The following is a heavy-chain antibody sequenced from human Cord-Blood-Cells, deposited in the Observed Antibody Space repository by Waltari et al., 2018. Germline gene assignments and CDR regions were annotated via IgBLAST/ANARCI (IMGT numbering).Heavy chain of an antibody. CDR3: ARDSGDYVWGSYRYFDY. D-gene: IGHD3-16*02. V-gene: IGHV3-21*01. CDR1: GCTLSSKG. J-gene: IGHJ4*02. CDR2: ISSSSSYI. Sequence: EGQLVASGGGLVKPGGSWRRACAASGCTLSSKGMNWVRQAPGRGLELVSSISSSSSYIYYADSVNGRFTISRDNAKNSLYLQMNSLRAEDTAVYYCARDSGDYVWGSYRYFDYWGQGTLVTVSS.